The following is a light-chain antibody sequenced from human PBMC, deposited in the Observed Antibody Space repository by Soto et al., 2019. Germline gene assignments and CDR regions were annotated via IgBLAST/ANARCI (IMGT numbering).Light chain of an antibody. CDR1: TSDVGGYNY. CDR3: CSYASNYTVV. Sequence: QSVLTQPRSVSGSPGQSVTISCTGATSDVGGYNYVSWYQQHPAKAPKLMIYDVNKRPSGGPDRFSGSKSGNTASLTISGLQAEDEADYYCCSYASNYTVVFGGGTQLTVL. J-gene: IGLJ7*01. CDR2: DVN. V-gene: IGLV2-11*01.